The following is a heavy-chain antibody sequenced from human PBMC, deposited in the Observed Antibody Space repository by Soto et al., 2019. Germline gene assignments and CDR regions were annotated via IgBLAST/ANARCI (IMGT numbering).Heavy chain of an antibody. V-gene: IGHV4-4*02. D-gene: IGHD3-3*02. J-gene: IGHJ3*02. CDR2: IYHSGST. CDR3: ARVLGNDAFDI. CDR1: GGSISSSNW. Sequence: QVQLQESGPGLVKPSGTLSLTCAVSGGSISSSNWWSWVRQPPGKGLEWIGEIYHSGSTNYNPSLKRRVTLSVDKAENQFSLKLSSVTAADTAVYYCARVLGNDAFDIWGQGTMVTVSS.